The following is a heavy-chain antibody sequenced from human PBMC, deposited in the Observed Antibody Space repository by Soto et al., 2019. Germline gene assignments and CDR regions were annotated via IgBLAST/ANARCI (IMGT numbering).Heavy chain of an antibody. CDR2: ISYDGSNK. V-gene: IGHV3-30*18. Sequence: QVQLVESGGGVVQPGRSLRLSCAASGFTFSSYGMHWVRQAPGKGLEWAAVISYDGSNKYYADSVKGRFTISRDNSKNTLYLQMNSLRAEDTAVYYCANPLRPYYYYGMDVWGQGTTVTVSS. CDR3: ANPLRPYYYYGMDV. CDR1: GFTFSSYG. J-gene: IGHJ6*02. D-gene: IGHD3-10*01.